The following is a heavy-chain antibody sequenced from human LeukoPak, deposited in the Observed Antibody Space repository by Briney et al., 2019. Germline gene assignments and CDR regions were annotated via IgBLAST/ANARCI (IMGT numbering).Heavy chain of an antibody. CDR2: ISGSGGST. CDR3: AKGGYYYGSGSYYNDRVYYYYMDV. V-gene: IGHV3-23*01. Sequence: GGSLRLSCAASGFTFSSYAMSWDRQAPGKGLEWVSAISGSGGSTYYADSVKGRFTISRDNSKNTLYLQMNSLRAEDTAVYYCAKGGYYYGSGSYYNDRVYYYYMDVWGKGTTVTVSS. D-gene: IGHD3-10*01. J-gene: IGHJ6*03. CDR1: GFTFSSYA.